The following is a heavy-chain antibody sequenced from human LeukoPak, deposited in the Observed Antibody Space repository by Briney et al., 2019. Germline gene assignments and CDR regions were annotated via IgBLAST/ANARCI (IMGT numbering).Heavy chain of an antibody. Sequence: PSETLSLTCAVSGASMNDYYWSWIRQTPGKGLEWIGHVHHSFSSNFSPSLKSRVTMSMDTSKSQFSLRVTSVTAADTAVYYCACYSVLGRTFDCLGQGTQVTVSS. CDR1: GASMNDYY. J-gene: IGHJ4*02. CDR2: VHHSFSS. CDR3: ACYSVLGRTFDC. D-gene: IGHD4-11*01. V-gene: IGHV4-59*01.